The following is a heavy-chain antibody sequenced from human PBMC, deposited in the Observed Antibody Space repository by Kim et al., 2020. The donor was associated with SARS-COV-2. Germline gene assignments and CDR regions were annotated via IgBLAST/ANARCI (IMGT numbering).Heavy chain of an antibody. CDR1: GFTFSSYA. D-gene: IGHD2-8*02. CDR3: AEDPGGRDCYWRVCIV. Sequence: GGSLRLSCAASGFTFSSYAMSWVRQAPGKGLEWVSAISGSGGSTYYADSVKGRFTISRDNSKNTLYLQMNSLRAEDTAVYYCAEDPGGRDCYWRVCIVWGQGTLVTVSS. CDR2: ISGSGGST. V-gene: IGHV3-23*01. J-gene: IGHJ4*02.